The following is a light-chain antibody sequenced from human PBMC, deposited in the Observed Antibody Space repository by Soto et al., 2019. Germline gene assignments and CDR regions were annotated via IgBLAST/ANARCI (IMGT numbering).Light chain of an antibody. V-gene: IGKV3-11*01. CDR3: QQRSNWPRT. CDR1: QSVSSY. CDR2: DAS. Sequence: EIVLTQSPATLSLSPGERATLSCRASQSVSSYLVWYQQKPGQTPRLLIYDASNRVAGIPARFSGSGSGTDFTLTISSLESEDFAVYYCQQRSNWPRTFGQGTKLEIK. J-gene: IGKJ2*01.